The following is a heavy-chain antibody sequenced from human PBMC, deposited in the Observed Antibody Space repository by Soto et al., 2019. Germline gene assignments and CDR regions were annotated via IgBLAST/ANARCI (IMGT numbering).Heavy chain of an antibody. CDR3: AAGSSSWSLGNY. J-gene: IGHJ4*02. Sequence: QVQLVQSGAEVKKPGASVKVSCKASGYTFTSYYMHWVRQAPGQGLEWMGIINPSGGSTSYAQKFQGRVTINRDTSTSTVYMELSSVRSEDTAVYYCAAGSSSWSLGNYWGQGTLVTVSS. CDR2: INPSGGST. CDR1: GYTFTSYY. D-gene: IGHD6-13*01. V-gene: IGHV1-46*01.